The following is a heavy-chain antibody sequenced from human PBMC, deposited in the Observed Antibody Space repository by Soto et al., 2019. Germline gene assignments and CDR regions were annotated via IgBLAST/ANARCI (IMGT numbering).Heavy chain of an antibody. V-gene: IGHV1-69*01. Sequence: QVQLVQSGAEVKKPGSSVKVSCEAPGGTFDHAAITWMRQAPGQGLEWMGGINPMFNSTHYAQKFQGRVTITADAATSTAFMELRRLRSDDTAVYYCARQIFAADYWGQGTLLIVSS. CDR1: GGTFDHAA. CDR2: INPMFNST. D-gene: IGHD3-9*01. J-gene: IGHJ4*02. CDR3: ARQIFAADY.